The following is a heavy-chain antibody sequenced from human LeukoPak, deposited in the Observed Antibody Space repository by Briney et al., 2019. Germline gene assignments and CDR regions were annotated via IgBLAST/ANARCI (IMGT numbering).Heavy chain of an antibody. CDR3: ARDRGAYYDFWSGYSAEYYFDY. Sequence: SVKVSCKASGGTFSSYAISWVRQAPGQGLEWMGRIIPILGIANHAQKFQGRVTITADKSTSTAYMELSSLRSEDTAVYYCARDRGAYYDFWSGYSAEYYFDYWGHGTLVTVSS. V-gene: IGHV1-69*04. D-gene: IGHD3-3*01. J-gene: IGHJ4*01. CDR2: IIPILGIA. CDR1: GGTFSSYA.